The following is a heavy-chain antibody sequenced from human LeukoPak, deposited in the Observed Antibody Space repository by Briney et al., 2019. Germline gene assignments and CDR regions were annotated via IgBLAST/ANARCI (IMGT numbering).Heavy chain of an antibody. J-gene: IGHJ4*02. CDR2: ISGDGGST. Sequence: PGGSPRLSCAASGFTFDDFAMQWVRQAPGKGLECVSLISGDGGSTYHADSVKGRFSISRDNSKNSLYLQMNSLRVEDTALYYCAKDNWVATRGHYGFDSWGQGTLVTVSS. D-gene: IGHD5-12*01. CDR1: GFTFDDFA. CDR3: AKDNWVATRGHYGFDS. V-gene: IGHV3-43*02.